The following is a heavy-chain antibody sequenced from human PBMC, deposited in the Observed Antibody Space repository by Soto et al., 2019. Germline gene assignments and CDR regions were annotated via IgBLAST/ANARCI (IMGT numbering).Heavy chain of an antibody. J-gene: IGHJ5*02. CDR1: GGSISSGY. V-gene: IGHV4-59*01. D-gene: IGHD3-22*01. Sequence: QVQLQESGPELVKPSETLSLTCTVSGGSISSGYWSWIRQPPGKGLEWIGYIYYSDSINYNPSLKSRVIISVDTSKNQFSLSLNSVTAADTAVYYCARAYYDASGYGLDPWGQGTLVTVSS. CDR2: IYYSDSI. CDR3: ARAYYDASGYGLDP.